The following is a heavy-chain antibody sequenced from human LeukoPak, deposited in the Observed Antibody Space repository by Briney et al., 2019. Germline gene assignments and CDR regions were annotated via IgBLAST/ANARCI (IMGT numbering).Heavy chain of an antibody. CDR2: ISSGSSTI. CDR3: VRRRGAEITMVRGVIISGAFDI. V-gene: IGHV3-48*01. Sequence: GGSLRLSCAASGFPFSSYSMNWVRQAPGKGLEWVSYISSGSSTIYYADPVKGRFTISRDNAKNSLYLQMNSLRAEDTAVYYCVRRRGAEITMVRGVIISGAFDIWGQGTMVTVSS. J-gene: IGHJ3*02. D-gene: IGHD3-10*01. CDR1: GFPFSSYS.